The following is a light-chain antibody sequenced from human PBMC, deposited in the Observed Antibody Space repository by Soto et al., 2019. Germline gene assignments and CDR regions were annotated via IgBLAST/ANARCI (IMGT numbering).Light chain of an antibody. V-gene: IGKV3-20*01. Sequence: EIVLTQSPGPLSLSPVERASLSCMASQSVSSSYLAWYQQKPGQAPRLLIYGGSSRATGIPDRFSRSGSGTEFTLTISSLQSEDFAVYHCKQYNNWPRTCGQGTQVDIK. CDR2: GGS. CDR1: QSVSSSY. J-gene: IGKJ1*01. CDR3: KQYNNWPRT.